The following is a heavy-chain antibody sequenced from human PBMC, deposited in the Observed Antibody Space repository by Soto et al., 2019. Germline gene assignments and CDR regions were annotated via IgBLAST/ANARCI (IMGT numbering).Heavy chain of an antibody. Sequence: PGGSLRLSCAASGFTFSSYSMNWVRQAPGKGLEWVSSISSSSSYIYYADSVKGRFTISRDNAKNSLYLQMDSLRVEDTAVYYCASHFFGDSGGYELSGFDYWGQGTLVTVSS. J-gene: IGHJ4*02. CDR3: ASHFFGDSGGYELSGFDY. CDR2: ISSSSSYI. V-gene: IGHV3-21*01. D-gene: IGHD3-22*01. CDR1: GFTFSSYS.